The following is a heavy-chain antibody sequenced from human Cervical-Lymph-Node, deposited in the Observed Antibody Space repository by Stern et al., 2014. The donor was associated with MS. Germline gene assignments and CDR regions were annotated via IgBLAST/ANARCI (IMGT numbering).Heavy chain of an antibody. D-gene: IGHD1-26*01. CDR1: GYTFTSYS. CDR2: ISTYNGKT. V-gene: IGHV1-18*01. Sequence: VQLVESGAEVKKPGASVKVSCKASGYTFTSYSISWVRQAPGQGLDWMGWISTYNGKTNYAQKVQGRVTITTDTYTRTAYLELRSLRSDDTAVYYCARDVGTNAGDTFDIWGQGTMVTVSS. J-gene: IGHJ3*02. CDR3: ARDVGTNAGDTFDI.